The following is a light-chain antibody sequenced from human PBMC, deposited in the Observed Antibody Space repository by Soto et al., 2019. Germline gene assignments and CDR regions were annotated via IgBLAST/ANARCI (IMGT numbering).Light chain of an antibody. Sequence: QSVLTHPPPVSAAPWQKVTISCSGSSSNIENYYVSWYQQLPGTAPKLLIYDNNKRPSGIPDRFSGSKSGTSATLDITGLQTGDEADYYCGTYDSSLRDGVFGTGTKVTVL. CDR2: DNN. CDR1: SSNIENYY. V-gene: IGLV1-51*01. CDR3: GTYDSSLRDGV. J-gene: IGLJ1*01.